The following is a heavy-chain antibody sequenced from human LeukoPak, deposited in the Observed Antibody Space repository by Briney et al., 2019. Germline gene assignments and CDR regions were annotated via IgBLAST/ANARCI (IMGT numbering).Heavy chain of an antibody. J-gene: IGHJ4*02. CDR2: ISYDGINY. Sequence: PGGSLRLSCAASGFTFSRYAMHWVRQAPGKGLEWVAIISYDGINYYYADSVKGRFTISRDNSKNTLYLQVNSLRTEDTAVYYCVRGSVVRGSVTSFDYWGQGTLVTVSS. D-gene: IGHD3-10*01. CDR3: VRGSVVRGSVTSFDY. CDR1: GFTFSRYA. V-gene: IGHV3-30-3*01.